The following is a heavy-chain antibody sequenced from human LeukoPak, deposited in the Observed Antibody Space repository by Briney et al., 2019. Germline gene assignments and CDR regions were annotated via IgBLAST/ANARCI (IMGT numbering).Heavy chain of an antibody. Sequence: SETLSLTCTVSGGSISSYYWSWIRQPAGKGLEWIGHIYTSGTTTYNPSLQSRVTMSVDTSKNQFSLKLSSVTAADTAVYYCARCGYCSGGSCYSEGDYYMDVWGKGTTVTVSS. V-gene: IGHV4-4*07. CDR3: ARCGYCSGGSCYSEGDYYMDV. D-gene: IGHD2-15*01. J-gene: IGHJ6*03. CDR1: GGSISSYY. CDR2: IYTSGTT.